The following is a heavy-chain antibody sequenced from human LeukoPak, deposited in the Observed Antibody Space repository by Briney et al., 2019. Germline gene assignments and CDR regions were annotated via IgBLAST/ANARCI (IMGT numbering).Heavy chain of an antibody. D-gene: IGHD3-10*01. J-gene: IGHJ3*02. CDR3: AREGGAHGGRAFDI. V-gene: IGHV3-53*01. CDR2: IYSGGST. Sequence: GGSLRLSCAASGFTVSSNYMGWVRQAPGKGLEWVSVIYSGGSTYYADSVKGRFTISRDNSKNTLYLQMNSLRAEDTAVYYCAREGGAHGGRAFDIWGQGTMVTVSS. CDR1: GFTVSSNY.